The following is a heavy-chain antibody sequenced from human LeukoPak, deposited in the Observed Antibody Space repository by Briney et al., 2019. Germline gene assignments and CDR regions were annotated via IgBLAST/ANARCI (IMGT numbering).Heavy chain of an antibody. Sequence: PGGSLRLSCAASGFTVSSNYMSWVRQAPGKGLEWVSVIYSGGSTYYADSVKGRFTISRDNSKNTLYLQMNSLRAEDTAVYYCARGYDYRKFDYWGQGTLVTVSS. D-gene: IGHD5-12*01. J-gene: IGHJ4*02. CDR2: IYSGGST. CDR3: ARGYDYRKFDY. V-gene: IGHV3-53*01. CDR1: GFTVSSNY.